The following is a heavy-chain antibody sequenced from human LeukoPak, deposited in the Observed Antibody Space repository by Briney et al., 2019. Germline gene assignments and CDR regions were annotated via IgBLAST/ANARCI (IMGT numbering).Heavy chain of an antibody. CDR1: GGSISSSSYY. D-gene: IGHD6-19*01. CDR3: ARWYSSGWYYFDY. Sequence: PSETLSLTCTVSGGSISSSSYYWGWIRQPPGKGLEWIGSIYYSGSTYYNPSLKSRVTISVDTPKNQFSLKLSSVTAADTAVYYCARWYSSGWYYFDYWGQGTLVTVSS. J-gene: IGHJ4*02. V-gene: IGHV4-39*01. CDR2: IYYSGST.